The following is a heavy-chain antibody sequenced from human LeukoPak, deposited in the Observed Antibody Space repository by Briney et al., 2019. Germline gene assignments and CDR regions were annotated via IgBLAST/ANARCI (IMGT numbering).Heavy chain of an antibody. J-gene: IGHJ4*01. CDR2: INSDGRRT. D-gene: IGHD5-18*01. Sequence: PGGSLRLSCAASGFTFSSYWMHWVRQAPGKGLVWVSRINSDGRRTSYADSVKGRFTISRDNAKNTLYLQMNSLRAEDTAVYYCARSLAGVDTARVYFDYWGHGTLVT. CDR1: GFTFSSYW. V-gene: IGHV3-74*01. CDR3: ARSLAGVDTARVYFDY.